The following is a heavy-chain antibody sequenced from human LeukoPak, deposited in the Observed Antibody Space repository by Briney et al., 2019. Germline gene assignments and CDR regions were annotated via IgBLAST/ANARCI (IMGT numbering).Heavy chain of an antibody. CDR2: ISSSSSYI. CDR1: GFTFSSYS. CDR3: ARGSGYYYDSSGYSDY. Sequence: GGSPRLSCAASGFTFSSYSMNWVRQAPGKGLEWVSSISSSSSYIYYADSVKGRFSISRDNAKNSLYLQMNSLRAEDTAVYYCARGSGYYYDSSGYSDYWGQGTLVTVSS. D-gene: IGHD3-22*01. V-gene: IGHV3-21*01. J-gene: IGHJ4*02.